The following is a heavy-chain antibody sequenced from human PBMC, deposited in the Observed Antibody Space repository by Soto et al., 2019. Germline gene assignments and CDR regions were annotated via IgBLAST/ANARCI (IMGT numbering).Heavy chain of an antibody. CDR2: IYYSGST. J-gene: IGHJ4*02. Sequence: QLQLQESGPGLVKPSETLSLTCTVSGGSISSSSYYWGWIRQPPGKGLEWIGSIYYSGSTYYNPSLKSRVTISVDTSKNQFSLKLSSVTAADTAVYYCARLGGRWLRSIDYWGQGTLVTVSS. D-gene: IGHD5-12*01. CDR1: GGSISSSSYY. CDR3: ARLGGRWLRSIDY. V-gene: IGHV4-39*01.